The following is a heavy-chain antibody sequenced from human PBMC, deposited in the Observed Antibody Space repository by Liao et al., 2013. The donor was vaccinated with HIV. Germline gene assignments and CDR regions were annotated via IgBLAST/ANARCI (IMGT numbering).Heavy chain of an antibody. V-gene: IGHV4-30-4*08. J-gene: IGHJ6*03. Sequence: QVQLQESGPGLVKPSQTLSLTCTVSGYSVSSGDYYWTWIRLPAGKGLEWIGYIYYTGSTYNNPSLTSRVSISVDTSKNQFSLKLSSVTAADTAVYYCARSQYYYCLDVWGKGTTVTVSS. CDR1: GYSVSSGDYY. CDR2: IYYTGST. CDR3: ARSQYYYCLDV.